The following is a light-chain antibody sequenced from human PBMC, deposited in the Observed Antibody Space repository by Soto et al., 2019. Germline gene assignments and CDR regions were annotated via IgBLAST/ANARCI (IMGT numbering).Light chain of an antibody. CDR3: QQTNSPYI. CDR2: AAS. J-gene: IGKJ2*01. V-gene: IGKV1-12*01. Sequence: IQMTQSPSSVSASLGDSVSINCRASLSVGGWLAWYRQKPGKAPEFLMFAASTLHSGVPSRFSGSRSGTDFTLTISSLQPEDVATYYCQQTNSPYIFGQGTKVEI. CDR1: LSVGGW.